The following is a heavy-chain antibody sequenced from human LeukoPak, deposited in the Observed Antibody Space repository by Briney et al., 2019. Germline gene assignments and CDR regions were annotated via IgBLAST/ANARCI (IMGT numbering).Heavy chain of an antibody. CDR3: ARDRYDSYPMDV. J-gene: IGHJ6*02. Sequence: SETLSLTCSVSGGSISSGDYYWTWIRQHPGKGLEWIGYISYSGSTYYNPSLKSRVTLSVDTSENQFSLKLSSVTAADTAVYYCARDRYDSYPMDVWGQGTTVTVSS. CDR2: ISYSGST. V-gene: IGHV4-31*03. D-gene: IGHD3-3*01. CDR1: GGSISSGDYY.